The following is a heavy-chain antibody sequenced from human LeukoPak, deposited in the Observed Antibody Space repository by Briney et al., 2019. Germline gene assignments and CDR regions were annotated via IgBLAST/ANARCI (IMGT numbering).Heavy chain of an antibody. J-gene: IGHJ6*02. CDR3: ARDGQQVRFLEWLPDPYGTDV. CDR1: GYTFTGYY. D-gene: IGHD3-3*01. V-gene: IGHV1-2*06. CDR2: INPNSGGT. Sequence: ASVKVSCKASGYTFTGYYMHWVRQAPGQGLEWMGRINPNSGGTNYAQKFQGRVTMTRDTSISTAYMELSRLRSDDTAVYYCARDGQQVRFLEWLPDPYGTDVWGQGTTVTVSS.